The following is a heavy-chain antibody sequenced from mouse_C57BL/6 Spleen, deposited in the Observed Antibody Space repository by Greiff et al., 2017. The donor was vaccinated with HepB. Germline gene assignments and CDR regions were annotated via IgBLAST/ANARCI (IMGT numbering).Heavy chain of an antibody. V-gene: IGHV1-52*01. CDR3: ARSAAQATNFDY. CDR1: GYTFTSYW. CDR2: IDPSDSET. J-gene: IGHJ2*01. Sequence: QVQLQQPGAELVRPGSSVKLSCKASGYTFTSYWMHWVKQRPIQGLEWIGNIDPSDSETHYNQKFKDKATLTVDKSASTAYMQLSSLTSEDSAVYYCARSAAQATNFDYWGQGTTLTVSS. D-gene: IGHD3-2*02.